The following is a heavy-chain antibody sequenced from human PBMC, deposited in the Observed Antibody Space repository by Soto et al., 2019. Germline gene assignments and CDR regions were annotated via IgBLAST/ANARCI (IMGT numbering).Heavy chain of an antibody. D-gene: IGHD3-3*01. V-gene: IGHV3-74*01. CDR1: GFTFSSYW. Sequence: EVQLVESGGGLVQPGGSLRLSCAASGFTFSSYWMHWVRQAPGKGLVWVSRINSDGSSTSYADSVKGRFTISRDNAKNTLYLQMNSLRAEETAVYYCAREVYDFWSGYYMYYYGMDVWGQGTTVTVSS. CDR3: AREVYDFWSGYYMYYYGMDV. CDR2: INSDGSST. J-gene: IGHJ6*02.